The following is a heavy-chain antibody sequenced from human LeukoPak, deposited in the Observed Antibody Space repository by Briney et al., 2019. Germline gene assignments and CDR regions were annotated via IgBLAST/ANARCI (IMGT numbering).Heavy chain of an antibody. Sequence: SVKVSCKASGGTFSSYTISWVRQAPGQGLEWMGRIIPILGIANYAQKFQGRVMITADKSTSTAYMELSSLRSEDTAVYYCARDRDYDFWSGRDPNWFDPWGQGTLVTVSS. J-gene: IGHJ5*02. V-gene: IGHV1-69*04. CDR2: IIPILGIA. CDR3: ARDRDYDFWSGRDPNWFDP. CDR1: GGTFSSYT. D-gene: IGHD3-3*01.